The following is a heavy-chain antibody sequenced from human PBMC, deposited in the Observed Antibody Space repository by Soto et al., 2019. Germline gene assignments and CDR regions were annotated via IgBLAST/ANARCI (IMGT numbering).Heavy chain of an antibody. CDR3: ARHMEAGDDSWSGFFGDPAYYYYGMDV. V-gene: IGHV4-39*01. CDR1: GFSIGSSRYY. CDR2: LYFIETS. D-gene: IGHD3-3*01. J-gene: IGHJ6*02. Sequence: PSETLSLTCTVSGFSIGSSRYYWGWIRQPPGKGLEWIGSLYFIETSYYNPSLKSRVTISVDTSKNQFFLRLNSVTAADTAVYYSARHMEAGDDSWSGFFGDPAYYYYGMDVWGQGTTVTVSS.